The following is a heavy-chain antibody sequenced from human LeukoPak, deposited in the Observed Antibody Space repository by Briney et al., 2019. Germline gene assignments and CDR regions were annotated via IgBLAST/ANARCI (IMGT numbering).Heavy chain of an antibody. CDR1: GGSINSYY. CDR3: ARGLAAAGTSYFGY. V-gene: IGHV4-59*01. CDR2: IYYSGST. J-gene: IGHJ4*02. D-gene: IGHD6-13*01. Sequence: PSETLSLTCTVSGGSINSYYWSWIRQPPGKGLEWIGYIYYSGSTNYNPSLKSRVTISVDTSKNQFSLKLSSVTAADTAVYYCARGLAAAGTSYFGYWGQGTLVTVSS.